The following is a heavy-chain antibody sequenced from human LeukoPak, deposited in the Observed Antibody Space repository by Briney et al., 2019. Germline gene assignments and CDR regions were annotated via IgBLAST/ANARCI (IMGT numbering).Heavy chain of an antibody. CDR1: GFTFSSYA. V-gene: IGHV3-30*14. J-gene: IGHJ6*02. CDR2: ISYDGSNK. CDR3: ARDLGMDV. Sequence: LAGRSLRLSCAASGFTFSSYAMHWVRQAPGKGLEWVAVISYDGSNKYYADSVKGRFTISRDNSKNTLYLQMNSLRAEDTAVYYCARDLGMDVWGQGTTVTVSS.